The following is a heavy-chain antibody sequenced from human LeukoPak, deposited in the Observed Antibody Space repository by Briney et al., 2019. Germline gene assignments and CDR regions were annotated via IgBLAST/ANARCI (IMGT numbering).Heavy chain of an antibody. CDR2: MNPNSGNT. CDR3: ARGASGGYFDWSKRYFDY. J-gene: IGHJ4*02. Sequence: ASVKVSCKASGYTFTSYDINWVRQATGQGLEWMGWMNPNSGNTGYAQKFQGRVTMTRNTSISTAYMELSSPRSEDTAVYYCARGASGGYFDWSKRYFDYWGQGTLVTVSS. V-gene: IGHV1-8*01. D-gene: IGHD3-9*01. CDR1: GYTFTSYD.